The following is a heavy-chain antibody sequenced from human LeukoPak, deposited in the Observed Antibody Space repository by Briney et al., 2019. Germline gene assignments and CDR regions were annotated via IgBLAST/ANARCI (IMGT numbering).Heavy chain of an antibody. Sequence: ASVKVSCKASGYTFTGYYMHWVRQAPGQGLEWMGWINPNSGGTNYAQKFQGRVTMTRDTSISTAYMELSRLRSDDTAVYYCARDIVVVTAILDAFDIWGQGTMVTVSS. V-gene: IGHV1-2*02. CDR1: GYTFTGYY. CDR2: INPNSGGT. D-gene: IGHD2-21*02. CDR3: ARDIVVVTAILDAFDI. J-gene: IGHJ3*02.